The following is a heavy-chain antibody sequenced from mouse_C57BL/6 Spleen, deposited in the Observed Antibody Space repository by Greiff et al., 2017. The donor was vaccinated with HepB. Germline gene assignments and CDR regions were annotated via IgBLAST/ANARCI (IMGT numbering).Heavy chain of an antibody. V-gene: IGHV3-6*01. J-gene: IGHJ2*01. CDR1: GYSITSGYY. Sequence: EVQRVESGPGLVKPSQSLSLTCSVTGYSITSGYYWNWIRQFPGNKLEWMGYISYDGSNNYNPSLKNRTSITPDTSKNQFFLKLNSVTTEDTATYYCASGGYYFDYWGQGTTLTVSS. CDR3: ASGGYYFDY. D-gene: IGHD3-1*01. CDR2: ISYDGSN.